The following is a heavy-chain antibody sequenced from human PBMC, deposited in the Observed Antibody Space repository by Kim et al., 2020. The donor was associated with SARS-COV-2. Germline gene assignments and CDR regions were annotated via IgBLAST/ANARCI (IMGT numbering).Heavy chain of an antibody. CDR1: GFTFNEYA. CDR3: AKRTKSDASPDY. D-gene: IGHD2-2*01. Sequence: GGSLRLSCAASGFTFNEYAMTWVRQAPGKGLEWVSTISGGGRGTYYADSVKGRFTNSRDNSKITLYLQMNSLRAEDTAVYYCAKRTKSDASPDYWDQGTLVTVSS. V-gene: IGHV3-23*01. J-gene: IGHJ4*02. CDR2: ISGGGRGT.